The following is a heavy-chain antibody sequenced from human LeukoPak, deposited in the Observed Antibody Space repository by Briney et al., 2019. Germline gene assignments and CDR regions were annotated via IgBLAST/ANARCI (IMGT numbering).Heavy chain of an antibody. D-gene: IGHD2-21*02. CDR3: SRWVTADRGKKDAFDI. V-gene: IGHV5-51*01. J-gene: IGHJ3*02. CDR2: IFPGDSDT. Sequence: GESLKISCKTSGYSFSIYWIGWVRQMPGQGLEWMGIIFPGDSDTRYGPSFQGQVTISADKSISTAYLQWNSLKASDTAMYYCSRWVTADRGKKDAFDIWGQGTMVTVSS. CDR1: GYSFSIYW.